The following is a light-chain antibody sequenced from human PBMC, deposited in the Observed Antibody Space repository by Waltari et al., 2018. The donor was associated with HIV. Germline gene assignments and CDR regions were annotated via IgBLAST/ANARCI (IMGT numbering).Light chain of an antibody. CDR1: SSDLGSYDL. CDR2: EVS. J-gene: IGLJ1*01. Sequence: QSALTQPASVSGSPGQSITISCTGTSSDLGSYDLVSWYQQNPGKAPKVLIYEVSKRPSGVSNRFSCSKSGNTASLIISGLQAEDEADYYCCSYASGSTFVFGTGTKVTVL. V-gene: IGLV2-23*02. CDR3: CSYASGSTFV.